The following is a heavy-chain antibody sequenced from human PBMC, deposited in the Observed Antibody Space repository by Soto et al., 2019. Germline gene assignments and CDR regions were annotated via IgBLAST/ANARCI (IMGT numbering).Heavy chain of an antibody. D-gene: IGHD4-4*01. CDR3: ARGTRLQWFGGMDV. Sequence: QVQLQESGPGLVKPSQTLSLTCTVSGGSISSGGYYWSWIRQHPGKGLEWLGYIYYSGSTYYNPSLKSRVTISVDTSKNQFSLKLSSVTAADTAVYYCARGTRLQWFGGMDVCGQGTTVTVSS. CDR1: GGSISSGGYY. CDR2: IYYSGST. J-gene: IGHJ6*02. V-gene: IGHV4-31*03.